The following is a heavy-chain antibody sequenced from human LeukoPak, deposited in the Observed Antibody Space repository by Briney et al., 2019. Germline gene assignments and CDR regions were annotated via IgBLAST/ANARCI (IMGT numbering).Heavy chain of an antibody. Sequence: SETLSLTCTVSGGSISSSSYYWGSIRQPPGKGLEWIGSIYYSGSTYYNPSLKSRVTISVDTSKNQFSLKLSSVTAADTAVYYCARARRIYDSYYFDYWGQGTLVTVSS. CDR1: GGSISSSSYY. V-gene: IGHV4-39*07. D-gene: IGHD3-3*01. CDR2: IYYSGST. CDR3: ARARRIYDSYYFDY. J-gene: IGHJ4*02.